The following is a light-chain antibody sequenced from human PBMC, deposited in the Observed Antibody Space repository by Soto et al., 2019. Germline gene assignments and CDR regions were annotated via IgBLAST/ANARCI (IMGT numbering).Light chain of an antibody. CDR1: SSDVGGYNY. Sequence: QSALTQPRSVSGSLGQSVTISCTGTSSDVGGYNYVSWYQQHPGKAPKFVIYDVNKRPSGVPDRFSGSKSGSTASLTISGLQAEDEADYYCCSYAGSFYVFGTGTKLTVL. CDR2: DVN. J-gene: IGLJ1*01. V-gene: IGLV2-11*01. CDR3: CSYAGSFYV.